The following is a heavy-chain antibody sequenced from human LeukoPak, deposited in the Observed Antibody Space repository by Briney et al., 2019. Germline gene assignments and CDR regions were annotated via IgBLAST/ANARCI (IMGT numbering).Heavy chain of an antibody. CDR1: GYTFTSYY. CDR3: ARASAGLRLGELDY. J-gene: IGHJ4*02. CDR2: INPSGGST. Sequence: ASVKVSCKASGYTFTSYYMHWVRQAPGQGLEWMGIINPSGGSTGYAQRFQGRVTMARDTSTSTVYMELSSLRSEDTAVYYCARASAGLRLGELDYWGQGTLVTVSS. V-gene: IGHV1-46*01. D-gene: IGHD3-16*01.